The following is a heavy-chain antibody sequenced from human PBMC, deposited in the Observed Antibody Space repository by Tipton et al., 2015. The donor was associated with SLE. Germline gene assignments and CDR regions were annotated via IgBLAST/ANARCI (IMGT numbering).Heavy chain of an antibody. V-gene: IGHV4-59*11. D-gene: IGHD5-18*01. Sequence: TLSLTCTVSGGSISSHYWSWIRQAPGKGLEWIGYIYDSENTNYNPSLKSRVTISVDTSKNQFSLKLSSVTAADTAVFYCARGSGGYSYGGVYYYSMDVWGKGTTVTVSS. CDR1: GGSISSHY. J-gene: IGHJ6*03. CDR3: ARGSGGYSYGGVYYYSMDV. CDR2: IYDSENT.